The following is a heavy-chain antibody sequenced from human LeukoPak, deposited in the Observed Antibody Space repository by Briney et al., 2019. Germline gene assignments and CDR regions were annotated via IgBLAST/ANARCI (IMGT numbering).Heavy chain of an antibody. CDR1: GYTFTNHG. CDR3: AREGYDSSGFDY. V-gene: IGHV1-46*01. J-gene: IGHJ4*02. Sequence: GASVKVSCKASGYTFTNHGITWVRQAPGQGLEWMGIINPSGGSTSYAQKFQGRVTMTRDTSTSTVYMELSSLRSEDTAVYYCAREGYDSSGFDYWGQGTLVTVSS. D-gene: IGHD3-22*01. CDR2: INPSGGST.